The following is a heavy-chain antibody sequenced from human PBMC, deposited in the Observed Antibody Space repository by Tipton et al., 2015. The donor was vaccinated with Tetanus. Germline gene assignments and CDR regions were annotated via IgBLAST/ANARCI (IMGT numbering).Heavy chain of an antibody. D-gene: IGHD6-19*01. Sequence: SLRLSCTASGFTFGDHAMSWFRQAPGKGLEWVGFIRNIPYGGTTEYAASVKGRFIISRDDSKDIAYLQMSSLKTEDTAVYYCSRVARLLAVASQYWYFDLWGRGTLVTVSS. CDR2: IRNIPYGGTT. J-gene: IGHJ2*01. CDR1: GFTFGDHA. V-gene: IGHV3-49*03. CDR3: SRVARLLAVASQYWYFDL.